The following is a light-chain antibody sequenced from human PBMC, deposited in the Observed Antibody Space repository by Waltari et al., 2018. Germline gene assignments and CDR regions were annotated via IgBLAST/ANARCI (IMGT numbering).Light chain of an antibody. CDR1: SNDVGGYNY. V-gene: IGLV2-8*01. CDR2: EVK. J-gene: IGLJ2*01. Sequence: QSALTQSPSASGSPGQSVTISCTGPSNDVGGYNYVSWYQQHPDKAPKLIIYEVKTRPAGAPERFSGAKSDNTASLTVSGLQAGDEADYYCSSYAGSNTVIFGGGTKLTVL. CDR3: SSYAGSNTVI.